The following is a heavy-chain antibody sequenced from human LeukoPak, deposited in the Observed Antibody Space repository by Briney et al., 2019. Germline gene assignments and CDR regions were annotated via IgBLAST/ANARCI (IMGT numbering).Heavy chain of an antibody. V-gene: IGHV3-30*18. D-gene: IGHD2-8*01. CDR1: GFTFSDYG. CDR3: AKDRCSNGIGCYYYYMAV. CDR2: ISYDGSGK. Sequence: GGSLRLSCAASGFTFSDYGMHWVRQAPGKGLEWAAAISYDGSGKYYADSVKGRFTISRDDSKKTLYLQMNSLRAEDTAVYYCAKDRCSNGIGCYYYYMAVWGKGTTVTISS. J-gene: IGHJ6*03.